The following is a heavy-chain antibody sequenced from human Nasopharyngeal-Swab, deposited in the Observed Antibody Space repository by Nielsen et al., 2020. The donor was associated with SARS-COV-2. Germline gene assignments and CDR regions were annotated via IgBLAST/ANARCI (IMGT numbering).Heavy chain of an antibody. CDR3: AKGPTHHTAMGPDY. CDR1: GFTFSSYA. V-gene: IGHV3-23*01. CDR2: ISGSGGST. Sequence: GGSLRLSCAASGFTFSSYAMSWVRQAPGKGLEWVSAISGSGGSTYYADSVKGRFTISRDNSKNTLYLQMNSLRAEDTAVYYCAKGPTHHTAMGPDYWGQGTLVTVSS. J-gene: IGHJ4*02. D-gene: IGHD5-18*01.